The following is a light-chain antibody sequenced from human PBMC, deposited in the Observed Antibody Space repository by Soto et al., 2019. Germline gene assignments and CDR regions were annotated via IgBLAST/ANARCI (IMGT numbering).Light chain of an antibody. CDR3: QQYVHWPPGA. J-gene: IGKJ1*01. CDR1: QSVSEW. Sequence: DIQMTQSPSTLSASVGDRVTITCRASQSVSEWLAWYQQKPGKAPKLLIYDASNLETGVPSRFSGSGSGTHFTLTITRLQSEDSAVYYCQQYVHWPPGAFGQGTTVEIK. CDR2: DAS. V-gene: IGKV1-5*01.